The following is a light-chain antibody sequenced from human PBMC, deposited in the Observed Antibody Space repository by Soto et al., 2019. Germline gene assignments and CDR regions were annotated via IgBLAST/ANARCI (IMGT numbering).Light chain of an antibody. Sequence: EIVLTQSPATLSLSPGERATLSCRASQIVRNQLAWYQQKPGQAPRLLIYDSSNRATGIPGRFSGSGSGTDFTLTISSLEPEDFAVYYCQQRSNWPWTFGQGTKVEIK. CDR3: QQRSNWPWT. V-gene: IGKV3-11*01. CDR1: QIVRNQ. J-gene: IGKJ1*01. CDR2: DSS.